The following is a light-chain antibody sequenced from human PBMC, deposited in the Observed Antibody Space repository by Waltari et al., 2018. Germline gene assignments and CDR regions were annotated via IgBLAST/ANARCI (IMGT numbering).Light chain of an antibody. CDR3: QQYYSTPPIT. CDR2: GST. J-gene: IGKJ5*01. V-gene: IGKV4-1*01. CDR1: QSVLYSSNNKNY. Sequence: DIVMTQSPDSLAVSLGERAPINCKSSQSVLYSSNNKNYLALYQQNPGQPPKLLTDGSTTRQAGVPDRLSGSGSGTDFTLTISSLQAEDVAVYYCQQYYSTPPITFGQGTRLEIK.